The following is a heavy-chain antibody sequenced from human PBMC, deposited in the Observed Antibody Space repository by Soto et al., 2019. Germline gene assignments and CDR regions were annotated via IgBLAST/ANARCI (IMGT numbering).Heavy chain of an antibody. J-gene: IGHJ4*02. V-gene: IGHV1-69*02. CDR3: ASSYGSGYRAFDY. D-gene: IGHD3-10*01. CDR1: GDTFNFYS. Sequence: QVQLVQSGAEVKRPGSSVKVSCKASGDTFNFYSINWVRQAPGLGLEWMGRVNPIVSMSNYAQKFQGRVTTTATKSTSTAYMELSSLRSEVTAIYYGASSYGSGYRAFDYWGQGALVTASS. CDR2: VNPIVSMS.